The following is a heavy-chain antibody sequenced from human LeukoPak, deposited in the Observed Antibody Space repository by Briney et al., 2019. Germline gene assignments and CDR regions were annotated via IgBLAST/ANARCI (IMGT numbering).Heavy chain of an antibody. V-gene: IGHV4-59*01. CDR1: GGSISGYY. Sequence: SETLSLTCTVSGGSISGYYWSWIRKPPGKGLECIGFISDSGTTNYKPSLKSRVTISVDTSKNQFSLKLSSVTAADTAVYYCARGRFLDAFDIWGQGTMVTVSS. CDR2: ISDSGTT. D-gene: IGHD3-3*01. CDR3: ARGRFLDAFDI. J-gene: IGHJ3*02.